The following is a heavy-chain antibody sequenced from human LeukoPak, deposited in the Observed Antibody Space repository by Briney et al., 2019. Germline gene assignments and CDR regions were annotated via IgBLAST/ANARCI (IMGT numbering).Heavy chain of an antibody. J-gene: IGHJ4*02. CDR1: GFMFSSYC. Sequence: PGGSLRLSCAASGFMFSSYCMHWVRQAPGKGLEWVAVIWYDGSNKYYADSVKGRFIISRDKSTNTLYLQMNSLRAEDTAVYYCARDVSSGYDSRYFDYWGQGTLVTVSS. D-gene: IGHD5-12*01. V-gene: IGHV3-33*01. CDR3: ARDVSSGYDSRYFDY. CDR2: IWYDGSNK.